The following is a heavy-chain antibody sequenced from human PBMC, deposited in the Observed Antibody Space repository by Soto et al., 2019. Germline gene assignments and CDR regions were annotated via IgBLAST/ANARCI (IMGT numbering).Heavy chain of an antibody. V-gene: IGHV3-23*01. CDR1: GFTFSSYA. J-gene: IGHJ6*02. Sequence: PGGSLRLSCAASGFTFSSYAMSWVRQAPGKGLEWVSAISGSGGSTYYADSVKGRFTISRDNSKNTLYLQMNSLRAEDTAVYYWAKDRPTQIKRVRVEMGYYYYGMDVWGQGTTVTVSS. D-gene: IGHD2-8*02. CDR2: ISGSGGST. CDR3: AKDRPTQIKRVRVEMGYYYYGMDV.